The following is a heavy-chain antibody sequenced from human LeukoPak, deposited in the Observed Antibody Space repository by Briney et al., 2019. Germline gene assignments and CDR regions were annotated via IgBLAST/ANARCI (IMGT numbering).Heavy chain of an antibody. V-gene: IGHV3-48*03. J-gene: IGHJ6*04. Sequence: GGSLRLSCAASGFTFSGYEMNWVRQAPGKGLEWVSYISPSGTDISYADSVKGRFTISRDNAKNSLYLQMNSLRAEDTAVYYCAELGITMIGGVWGKGTTVTISS. D-gene: IGHD3-10*02. CDR1: GFTFSGYE. CDR3: AELGITMIGGV. CDR2: ISPSGTDI.